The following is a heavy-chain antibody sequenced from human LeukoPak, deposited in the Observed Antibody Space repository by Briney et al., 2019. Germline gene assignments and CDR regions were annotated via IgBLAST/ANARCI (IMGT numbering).Heavy chain of an antibody. V-gene: IGHV4-61*10. CDR1: GGSISSGSYY. CDR2: INHSGST. Sequence: SETLSLTCTVSGGSISSGSYYWSWIRQPAGKGLEWIGEINHSGSTNYNPSLKSRVTISVDTSKNQFSLNLSSVTAADTAVYYCARRYSSNWGQGNLVTVSS. CDR3: ARRYSSN. D-gene: IGHD6-13*01. J-gene: IGHJ4*02.